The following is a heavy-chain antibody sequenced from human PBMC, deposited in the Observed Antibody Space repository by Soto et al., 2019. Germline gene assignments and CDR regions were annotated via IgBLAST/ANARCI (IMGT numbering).Heavy chain of an antibody. CDR2: ISYDGSNK. J-gene: IGHJ2*01. V-gene: IGHV3-30-3*01. D-gene: IGHD2-2*01. Sequence: QVQLVESGGGVVQPGRSLRLSCAASGFTFSSYAMHWVRQAPGKRLEWVAVISYDGSNKYYADSVKGRFTISRDNSKNTLYLQMNSLRAEDTAVYYCARDSPHGEPAASAWYFDLWGRGTLVTVSS. CDR3: ARDSPHGEPAASAWYFDL. CDR1: GFTFSSYA.